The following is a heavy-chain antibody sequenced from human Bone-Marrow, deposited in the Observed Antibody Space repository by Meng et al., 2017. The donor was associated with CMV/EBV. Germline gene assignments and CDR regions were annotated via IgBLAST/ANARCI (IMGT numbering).Heavy chain of an antibody. CDR3: ASPYCSSTSCYTDYYYGMDV. D-gene: IGHD2-2*02. J-gene: IGHJ6*02. Sequence: GESLKISCAASGFTLSSYWMHWVRQAPGKGLEWVSVIYSGGSTYYADSVKGRFTISRDNSKNTLYLQMNSLRAEDTAVYYCASPYCSSTSCYTDYYYGMDVWGQGTTVTVSS. V-gene: IGHV3-53*01. CDR2: IYSGGST. CDR1: GFTLSSYW.